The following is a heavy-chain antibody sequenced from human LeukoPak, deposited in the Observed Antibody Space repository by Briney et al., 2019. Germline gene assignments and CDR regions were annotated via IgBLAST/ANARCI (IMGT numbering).Heavy chain of an antibody. CDR1: GGSISSGSYY. Sequence: SQTLSLTCTVSGGSISSGSYYWSWIRQPPGKGLEWIGSIYYSGSTYYNPSLKSRVTISVDTSKNQFSLKLTSVTAADTAVYYCARAPGTTFDYWGHGNMVTVSS. CDR2: IYYSGST. V-gene: IGHV4-39*01. J-gene: IGHJ4*01. CDR3: ARAPGTTFDY. D-gene: IGHD4-17*01.